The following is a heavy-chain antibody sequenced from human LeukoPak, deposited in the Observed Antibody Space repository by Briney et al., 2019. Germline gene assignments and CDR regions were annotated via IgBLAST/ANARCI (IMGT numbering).Heavy chain of an antibody. CDR2: IIPIFGTA. CDR1: GGTFSSYA. V-gene: IGHV1-69*06. D-gene: IGHD3-3*02. CDR3: ATAFSWVVDY. J-gene: IGHJ4*02. Sequence: SVKVSCKASGGTFSSYAISWVRQAPGQGLEWMGGIIPIFGTANYAQKFQGRVTMTEDTSTDTAYMELSSLRSEDTAVYYCATAFSWVVDYWGQGTLVTVSS.